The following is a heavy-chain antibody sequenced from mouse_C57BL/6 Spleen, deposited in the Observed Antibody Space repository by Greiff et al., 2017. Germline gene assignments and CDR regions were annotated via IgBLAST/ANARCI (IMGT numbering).Heavy chain of an antibody. D-gene: IGHD1-1*01. J-gene: IGHJ2*01. CDR2: IDPSDSYT. V-gene: IGHV1-69*01. CDR3: ARDYYGSSFDY. CDR1: GYTFTSYW. Sequence: QVQLQQPGAELVMPGASVKLSCKASGYTFTSYWMHWVKQRPGQGLEWIGEIDPSDSYTNYNQKFKGKSTLTVDTSSSTAYMQLSSLTSEDSAVYYCARDYYGSSFDYWGQGTTLTVSS.